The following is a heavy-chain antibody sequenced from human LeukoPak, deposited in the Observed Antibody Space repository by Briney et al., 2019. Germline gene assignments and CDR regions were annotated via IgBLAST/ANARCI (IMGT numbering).Heavy chain of an antibody. D-gene: IGHD3-10*01. Sequence: SETLSLTCTVSGVSISSSNSYWGWIRQPPGKGLEWIGSIYYSGNTYYNASLKSQVSISIDTSKNQFSLKLSSVTAADTAMYYCATILKHTSTDYYQGNWFDPWGQGTLVTVSS. CDR3: ATILKHTSTDYYQGNWFDP. J-gene: IGHJ5*02. V-gene: IGHV4-39*01. CDR1: GVSISSSNSY. CDR2: IYYSGNT.